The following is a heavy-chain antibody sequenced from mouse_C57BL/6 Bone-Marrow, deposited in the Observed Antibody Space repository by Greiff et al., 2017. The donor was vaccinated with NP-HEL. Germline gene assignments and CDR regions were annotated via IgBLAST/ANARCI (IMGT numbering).Heavy chain of an antibody. V-gene: IGHV2-9-1*01. CDR1: GFSLTSYA. CDR3: ARMEEDSSGPPFAY. Sequence: VMLVESGPGLVAPSQSLSITCTVSGFSLTSYAISWVRQPPGKGLEWLGVIWTGGGTNYNSALKSRLSISKDNSKSQVFLKMNSLQTDDTARDYCARMEEDSSGPPFAYWGQGTLVTVSA. D-gene: IGHD3-2*02. CDR2: IWTGGGT. J-gene: IGHJ3*01.